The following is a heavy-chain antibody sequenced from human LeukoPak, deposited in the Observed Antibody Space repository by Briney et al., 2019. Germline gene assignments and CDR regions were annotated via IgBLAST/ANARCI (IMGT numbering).Heavy chain of an antibody. V-gene: IGHV3-23*01. CDR3: ARGPSGYHNA. Sequence: GGSLRLSCAASGFTFSSYAMSWVRQAPGKGLEWVSAISGSGGSTYYTDSVKGRFPISRDNSKNTLYVQMHSLRAEDTAVYYCARGPSGYHNAGGQGTLVTVSS. CDR1: GFTFSSYA. D-gene: IGHD5-12*01. CDR2: ISGSGGST. J-gene: IGHJ4*02.